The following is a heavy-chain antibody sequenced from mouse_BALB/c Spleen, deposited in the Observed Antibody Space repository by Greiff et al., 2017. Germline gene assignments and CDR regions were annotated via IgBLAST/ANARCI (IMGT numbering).Heavy chain of an antibody. J-gene: IGHJ2*01. Sequence: QVQLKESGAELAKPGASVKMSCKASGYTFTSYWMHWVKQRPGQGLEWIGYINPSTGYTEYNQKFKDKATLTADKSSSTAYMQLSSLTSEDSAVYYCASYYYGSSSFDYWGQGTTLTVSS. CDR1: GYTFTSYW. CDR3: ASYYYGSSSFDY. CDR2: INPSTGYT. V-gene: IGHV1-7*01. D-gene: IGHD1-1*01.